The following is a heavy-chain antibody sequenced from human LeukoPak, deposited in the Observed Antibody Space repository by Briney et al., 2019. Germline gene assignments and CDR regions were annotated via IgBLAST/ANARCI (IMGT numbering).Heavy chain of an antibody. J-gene: IGHJ6*02. D-gene: IGHD6-13*01. CDR1: GYTLHSYA. V-gene: IGHV1-18*01. Sequence: ASVQVSCQASGYTLHSYAINWLRPAPGQGLEWMGWISAYDGSTISAQDLQGRVTMTTDTSTTTAYMELTRLRPDDTAVYYCARDPLSSTWSPYYFTLDAWGQGTTVIVSS. CDR3: ARDPLSSTWSPYYFTLDA. CDR2: ISAYDGST.